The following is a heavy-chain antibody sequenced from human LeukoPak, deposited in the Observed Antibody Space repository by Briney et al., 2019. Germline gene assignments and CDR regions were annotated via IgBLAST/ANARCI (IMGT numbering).Heavy chain of an antibody. CDR2: INTNTGNP. CDR3: ARVMNYGLDY. J-gene: IGHJ4*02. CDR1: GYTFTGNY. Sequence: ASVKVSCKASGYTFTGNYMHWVRQAPGQGLEWMGWINTNTGNPTYAQGFTGRFVFSLDTSVSTAYLQISSLKAEDTAVYYCARVMNYGLDYWGQGTLVTVSS. V-gene: IGHV7-4-1*02. D-gene: IGHD3/OR15-3a*01.